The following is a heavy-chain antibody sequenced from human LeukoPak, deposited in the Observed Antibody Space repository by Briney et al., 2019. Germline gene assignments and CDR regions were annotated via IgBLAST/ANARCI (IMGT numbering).Heavy chain of an antibody. CDR1: GGSISSYY. D-gene: IGHD2-8*02. CDR3: ARHTGQPGRAFDY. Sequence: SETLSLTCTVSGGSISSYYWSWIRQPPGKGLEWIGYIYCSGSTNYNPSLKSRVTISVDTSKNQFSLKLSSVTAADTAVYYCARHTGQPGRAFDYWGQGTLVTVSS. J-gene: IGHJ4*02. CDR2: IYCSGST. V-gene: IGHV4-59*08.